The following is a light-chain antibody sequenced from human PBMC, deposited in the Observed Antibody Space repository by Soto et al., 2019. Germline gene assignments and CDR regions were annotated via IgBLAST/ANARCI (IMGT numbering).Light chain of an antibody. CDR2: AAS. CDR1: QGIGNY. Sequence: IQMTQSPSSLSASVGDRVTITCRASQGIGNYLAWYQQRPGKVPKLLIYAASTLQSGVPSRFSGSGSGTDFALTISSLLPEDAATYYCQNLDSAAFTFGPGTRVDIK. J-gene: IGKJ3*01. CDR3: QNLDSAAFT. V-gene: IGKV1-27*01.